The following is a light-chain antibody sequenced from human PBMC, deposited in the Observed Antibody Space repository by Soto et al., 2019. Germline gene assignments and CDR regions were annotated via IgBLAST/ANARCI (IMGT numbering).Light chain of an antibody. CDR1: QNIDTS. Sequence: DLQMTQSPSTLSASAGDRVTITCRASQNIDTSLAWYQQKPGKAPNVLIYKASSLQTGVPSRFSGSGSGTEFTLTISSLQPDDFATYYCQQYKSYPVTFGGGTKVEIK. J-gene: IGKJ4*01. CDR2: KAS. V-gene: IGKV1-5*03. CDR3: QQYKSYPVT.